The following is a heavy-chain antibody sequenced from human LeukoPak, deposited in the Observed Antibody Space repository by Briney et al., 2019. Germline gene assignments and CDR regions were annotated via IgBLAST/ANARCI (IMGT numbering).Heavy chain of an antibody. CDR2: ISGSGGST. CDR3: AKDSPRIARQTYRGSDY. CDR1: GFTFSSYA. D-gene: IGHD6-13*01. Sequence: HPGGSLRLSCAASGFTFSSYAMSWVRQAPGKGLEWVSAISGSGGSTYYADSVKGRFTISRDNSKNTLYLQMNSLRAEDTAVYYCAKDSPRIARQTYRGSDYWGQGTLVTVSS. J-gene: IGHJ4*02. V-gene: IGHV3-23*01.